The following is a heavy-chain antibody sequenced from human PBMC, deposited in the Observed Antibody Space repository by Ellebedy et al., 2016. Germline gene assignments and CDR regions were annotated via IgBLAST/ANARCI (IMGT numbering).Heavy chain of an antibody. CDR1: GFSLTTDGMR. CDR3: ARIPIGTTLYEY. CDR2: IDWDEDE. Sequence: SGPTLVXPTQTLTLTCTFSGFSLTTDGMRVSWIRQPPGRALEWLARIDWDEDEFSSTSLKTRVTISKDTSRNQVVLTITNMDPVDTATYYWARIPIGTTLYEYWGQGTLVTGSS. D-gene: IGHD2/OR15-2a*01. V-gene: IGHV2-70*04. J-gene: IGHJ4*02.